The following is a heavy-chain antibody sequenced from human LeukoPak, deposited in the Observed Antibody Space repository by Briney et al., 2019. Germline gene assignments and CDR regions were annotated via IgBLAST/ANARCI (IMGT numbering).Heavy chain of an antibody. CDR3: ARVLLWPNWFDP. D-gene: IGHD3-10*01. CDR2: IRYDGSNK. Sequence: GGSLRLSCAASGFTFSSYGMHWVRQAPGKGLEWVAFIRYDGSNKYYADSVKGRFTISRDNSKNTLYLQMNSLRAEDTAVYYCARVLLWPNWFDPWGQGTLVTVSS. J-gene: IGHJ5*02. CDR1: GFTFSSYG. V-gene: IGHV3-30*02.